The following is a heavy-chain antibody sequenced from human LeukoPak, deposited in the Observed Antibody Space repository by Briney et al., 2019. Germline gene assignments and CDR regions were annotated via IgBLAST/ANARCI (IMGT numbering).Heavy chain of an antibody. D-gene: IGHD2-2*01. V-gene: IGHV3-23*01. CDR1: GFTFSSYA. Sequence: GGSLRLSCAASGFTFSSYAMSWVRQAPGKGLEWVSAISGSGGSTCYADSVKGRFTISRDNSKNTLYLQMNSLRAEDTAVYYCASPLAGTSFANYFDYWGQGTLVTVSS. CDR3: ASPLAGTSFANYFDY. CDR2: ISGSGGST. J-gene: IGHJ4*02.